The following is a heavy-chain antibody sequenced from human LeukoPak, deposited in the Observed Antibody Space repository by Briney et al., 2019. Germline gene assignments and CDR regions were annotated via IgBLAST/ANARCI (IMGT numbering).Heavy chain of an antibody. CDR1: GGTFSSYA. CDR3: ARERRLKPPYYYYGMDV. J-gene: IGHJ6*02. D-gene: IGHD3-10*01. CDR2: IIPIFGTA. V-gene: IGHV1-69*13. Sequence: GASVKVSCKASGGTFSSYAISWVRQAPGQGLEWMGGIIPIFGTANYAQKFQGRVTITADESTSTVYMDLRSLRYEDTAVYYCARERRLKPPYYYYGMDVWGQGTTVIVPS.